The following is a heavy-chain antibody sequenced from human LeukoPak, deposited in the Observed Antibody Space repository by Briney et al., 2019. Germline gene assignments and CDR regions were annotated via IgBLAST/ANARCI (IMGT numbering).Heavy chain of an antibody. CDR3: AKTVVDY. CDR2: ILYDGTNK. D-gene: IGHD2-15*01. CDR1: GFTFSSYG. V-gene: IGHV3-30*02. Sequence: GGSLRLSCAASGFTFSSYGMHWVRQAPGKGLEWVAFILYDGTNKYYADSVKGRFTISRDNSKNTLYLQMNSLRTEDTAVYYCAKTVVDYWGQGTLVTVSS. J-gene: IGHJ4*02.